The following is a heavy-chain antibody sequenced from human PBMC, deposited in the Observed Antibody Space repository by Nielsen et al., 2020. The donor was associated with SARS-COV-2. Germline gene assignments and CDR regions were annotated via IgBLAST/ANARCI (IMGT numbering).Heavy chain of an antibody. CDR3: ARVADSYGYPFDY. D-gene: IGHD5-18*01. Sequence: SETLSLTCAVSGGSVSSNDWWSWVRPPPGKGLEWIGYIYYSGSTYYNPSLKSRVTISVDTSKNQFSLKLSSVTAADTAVYYCARVADSYGYPFDYWGQGTLVTVSS. J-gene: IGHJ4*02. V-gene: IGHV4-30-4*01. CDR2: IYYSGST. CDR1: GGSVSSNDW.